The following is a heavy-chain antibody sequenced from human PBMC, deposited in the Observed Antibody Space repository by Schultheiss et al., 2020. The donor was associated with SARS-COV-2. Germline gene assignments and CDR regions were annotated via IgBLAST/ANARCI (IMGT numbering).Heavy chain of an antibody. CDR1: GFTFSSYG. V-gene: IGHV3-33*01. Sequence: GGSLRLSCAASGFTFSSYGMHWVRQAPGKGLEWVAVIWYDGSNKYYADSVKGRFTISRDNSKNTLYLQMNSLRVEDTAVYYCARDDSSSSYYYYYYGMDVWCQGTTVTVAS. CDR3: ARDDSSSSYYYYYYGMDV. CDR2: IWYDGSNK. D-gene: IGHD6-13*01. J-gene: IGHJ6*02.